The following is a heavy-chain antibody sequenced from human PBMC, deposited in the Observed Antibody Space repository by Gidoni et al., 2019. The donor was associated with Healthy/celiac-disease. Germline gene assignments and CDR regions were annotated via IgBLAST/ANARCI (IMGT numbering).Heavy chain of an antibody. CDR3: ARDSAIVAKIDDY. V-gene: IGHV1-18*01. CDR2: RSAYNGNT. CDR1: GYTFTSYG. Sequence: QVQLVQSGAEVKKPGASLKVSCKASGYTFTSYGISWVRQAPGQGLEWMGGRSAYNGNTNYAKKLQGRVTMTTDKYTSTAYMELRRLRSEETAVYYCARDSAIVAKIDDYWGQGTLVTVSS. D-gene: IGHD5-12*01. J-gene: IGHJ4*02.